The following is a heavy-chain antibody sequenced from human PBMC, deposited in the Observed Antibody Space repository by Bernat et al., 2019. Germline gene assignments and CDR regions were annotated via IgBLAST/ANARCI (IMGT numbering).Heavy chain of an antibody. J-gene: IGHJ3*02. V-gene: IGHV3-11*06. CDR3: ATPITSAFDI. D-gene: IGHD3-10*01. CDR1: GFTFSDYY. Sequence: QVQLVESGGGLVKPGGSLRLSCAASGFTFSDYYMSWIRQAPGKGLEWVSCISSSSSYTNYADSVKGRFTISRDNAKNSLYLQMNSLRAEDTAVYYCATPITSAFDIWGQGTMVTVSS. CDR2: ISSSSSYT.